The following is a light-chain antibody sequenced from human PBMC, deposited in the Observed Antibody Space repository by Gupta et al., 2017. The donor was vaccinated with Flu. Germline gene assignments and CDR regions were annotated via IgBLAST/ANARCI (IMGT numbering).Light chain of an antibody. CDR1: SSDIGAHDY. CDR3: NAYTNTAIRV. J-gene: IGLJ3*02. Sequence: SITISCTGSSSDIGAHDYVSWYQQHPGKAPKFIIYEVSNRPAGVSNRFSASKAGNTASLTISGLQAEDEADYYCNAYTNTAIRVFGGGTKLTVL. V-gene: IGLV2-14*01. CDR2: EVS.